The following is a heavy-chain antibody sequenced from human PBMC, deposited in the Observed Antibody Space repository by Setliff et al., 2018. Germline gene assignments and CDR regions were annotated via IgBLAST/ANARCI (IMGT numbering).Heavy chain of an antibody. D-gene: IGHD6-6*01. CDR1: GDSISSGEY. J-gene: IGHJ4*02. V-gene: IGHV4-38-2*01. Sequence: SETLSLTCAVSGDSISSGEYWGWIRRPAGKGLEWIGRTYYNGTTRYSPSLKSRVTISVDTSKNQFSLRLTSVTAADTAVYYCTSTPRGGINITTRAGAFDSWGQGTLVTVSS. CDR3: TSTPRGGINITTRAGAFDS. CDR2: TYYNGTT.